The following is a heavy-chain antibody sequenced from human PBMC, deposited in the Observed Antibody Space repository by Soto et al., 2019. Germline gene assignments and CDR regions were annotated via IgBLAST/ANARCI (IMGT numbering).Heavy chain of an antibody. D-gene: IGHD6-13*01. J-gene: IGHJ3*02. CDR3: AQALLAAGSDALDI. V-gene: IGHV1-46*01. Sequence: QMQLVQSGAEVKKPGASVKVSCKASGYTFTRHYIHWVRQAPGQGLEWMGIINSSGGHTYYAKKFHARVAPITDISRSTTNITTSSLRSDVPAVYYYAQALLAAGSDALDIWGEGTMVTVSS. CDR1: GYTFTRHY. CDR2: INSSGGHT.